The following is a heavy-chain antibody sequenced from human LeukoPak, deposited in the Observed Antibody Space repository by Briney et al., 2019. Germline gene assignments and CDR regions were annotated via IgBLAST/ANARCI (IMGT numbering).Heavy chain of an antibody. CDR2: IIPIFGTA. V-gene: IGHV1-69*13. CDR3: ARETVDGYNQGTTIRVFYY. Sequence: SVKVSCKASGGTFSSYAISWVRQAPGQGLEWMGGIIPIFGTANYAQKFQGRVTITADESTSTAYMELSSLRSEDTAVYYCARETVDGYNQGTTIRVFYYWGQGTLVTASS. D-gene: IGHD5-24*01. J-gene: IGHJ4*02. CDR1: GGTFSSYA.